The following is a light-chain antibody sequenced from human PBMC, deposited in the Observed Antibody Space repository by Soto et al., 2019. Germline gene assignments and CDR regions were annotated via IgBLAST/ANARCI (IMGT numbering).Light chain of an antibody. CDR1: QSISSY. J-gene: IGKJ2*01. CDR3: QQSNITPQT. CDR2: AAS. Sequence: DIPMTQSPSSLSASVGDRVTITCRASQSISSYLNWYQQKPGRAPKLLIHAASDLESGVPSRFSGSGSGTDFTLTISSLQPEDFATYYCQQSNITPQTFGQGTKLEIK. V-gene: IGKV1-39*01.